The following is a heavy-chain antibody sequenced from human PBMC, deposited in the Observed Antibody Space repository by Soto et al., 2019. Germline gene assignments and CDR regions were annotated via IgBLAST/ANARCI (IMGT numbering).Heavy chain of an antibody. CDR2: IYYSGST. CDR3: ARDTRRFCISISCYNWFDP. V-gene: IGHV4-59*01. D-gene: IGHD2-2*01. CDR1: GDSISSYY. Sequence: SGTLSLTCTVSGDSISSYYWSWIRQPPGKGLEWIGNIYYSGSTNYNPSLKSRVTISVDTSKNRFSLKLSSVTAADTAVYYCARDTRRFCISISCYNWFDPWGQGTLVTV. J-gene: IGHJ5*02.